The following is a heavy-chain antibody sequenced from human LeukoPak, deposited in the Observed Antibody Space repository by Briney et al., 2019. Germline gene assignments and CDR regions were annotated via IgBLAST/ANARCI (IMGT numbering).Heavy chain of an antibody. CDR1: GGSISSGNW. D-gene: IGHD4-17*01. CDR3: ARNGDSASVVD. V-gene: IGHV4-4*02. CDR2: IYHSGNT. J-gene: IGHJ4*02. Sequence: PSGTLSLTCAVSGGSISSGNWWSGARPPPGKGLEWIGEIYHSGNTVYNPPLKSRVTISVDNSKNQFSLKLTSVTAADTAVYYCARNGDSASVVDWGQGTLVTVSS.